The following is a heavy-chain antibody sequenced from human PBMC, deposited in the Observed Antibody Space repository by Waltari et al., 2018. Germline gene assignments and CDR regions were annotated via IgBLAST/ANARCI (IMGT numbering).Heavy chain of an antibody. V-gene: IGHV4-34*01. D-gene: IGHD3-16*02. CDR1: GGSFSGYY. CDR2: IDHSGST. CDR3: ARNLRLGELSLRFWDY. J-gene: IGHJ4*02. Sequence: QVQLQQWGAGLLKPSETLSLTCAVYGGSFSGYYWRWIRQSPGKGLEWLGEIDHSGSTNYNPSLKSRVTIAVDTSKNQFSLKLSSVTAADTAVYYCARNLRLGELSLRFWDYWGQGTLVTVSS.